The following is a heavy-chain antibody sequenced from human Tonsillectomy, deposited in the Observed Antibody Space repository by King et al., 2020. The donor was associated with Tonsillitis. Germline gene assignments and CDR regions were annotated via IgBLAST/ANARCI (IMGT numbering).Heavy chain of an antibody. CDR2: INRDGSDK. D-gene: IGHD3-10*01. J-gene: IGHJ3*02. V-gene: IGHV3-7*01. CDR1: GFPLSDFW. CDR3: ARGGITPVVRGVIWDFDAFDI. Sequence: EVQLVESGGGLVQPGGSLRLSCAVSGFPLSDFWMSWVRQAPGKGLEWVANINRDGSDKYYVDSVKGRFTISRDNAKNSLYLQMNSLRADDMGIYYCARGGITPVVRGVIWDFDAFDIWGQGTMVTVSS.